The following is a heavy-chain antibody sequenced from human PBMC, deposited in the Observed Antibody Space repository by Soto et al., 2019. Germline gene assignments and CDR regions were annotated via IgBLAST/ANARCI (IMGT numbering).Heavy chain of an antibody. CDR1: GFTFSDHY. J-gene: IGHJ4*02. Sequence: GGSMRLSCAASGFTFSDHYMDWVRQAPGKGLEWVGRTRNKANSYTTEYAASVKGRFTISRDDSKNSLHLQMNSLKTEDTAVYYCTRGPRAYCSGGNCYPSDYWGQGTLVTVSS. CDR2: TRNKANSYTT. V-gene: IGHV3-72*01. D-gene: IGHD2-15*01. CDR3: TRGPRAYCSGGNCYPSDY.